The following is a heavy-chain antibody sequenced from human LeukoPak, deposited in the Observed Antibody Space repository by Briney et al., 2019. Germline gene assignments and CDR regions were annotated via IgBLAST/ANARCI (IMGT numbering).Heavy chain of an antibody. J-gene: IGHJ4*02. D-gene: IGHD3-10*01. CDR3: AAGNMVRGVMEGVFDY. CDR2: IYYSGST. V-gene: IGHV4-30-4*01. CDR1: GGSISSGDYY. Sequence: SETLSLTCTVSGGSISSGDYYWSWIRQPPGKGLEWIGYIYYSGSTYYNPSLKSRVTISVDTSKNQFSLKLSSVTAADTAVYYCAAGNMVRGVMEGVFDYWGQGTLVTVSS.